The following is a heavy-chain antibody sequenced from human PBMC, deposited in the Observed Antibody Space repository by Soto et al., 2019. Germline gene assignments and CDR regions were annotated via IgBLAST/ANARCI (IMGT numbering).Heavy chain of an antibody. CDR1: GDSVSSNSAA. CDR2: TYYRSKWYN. Sequence: QSQTLSLTCAISGDSVSSNSAAWNWIRQSPSRGLEWLGRTYYRSKWYNDYAVSVKSRITINPDTSKNQFSLQLNSVTPEDTAVYYCARDLRGTAMARYYYYYGMDVWGQGTTVTVSS. CDR3: ARDLRGTAMARYYYYYGMDV. V-gene: IGHV6-1*01. J-gene: IGHJ6*02. D-gene: IGHD5-18*01.